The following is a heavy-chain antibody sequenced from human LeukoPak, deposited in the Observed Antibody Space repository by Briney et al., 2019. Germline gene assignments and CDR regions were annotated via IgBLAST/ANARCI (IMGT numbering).Heavy chain of an antibody. CDR3: AKDVERGYSSSWYNY. V-gene: IGHV3-30*18. Sequence: GRSLRLSCAASGLTFSSYGMHWVRQAPGKGLEWVAVISYDGSNKYYADSVKGRFTISRDNSKNTLYLQMNSLRAEDTAVYYCAKDVERGYSSSWYNYWGQGTLVTVSS. CDR2: ISYDGSNK. D-gene: IGHD6-13*01. J-gene: IGHJ4*02. CDR1: GLTFSSYG.